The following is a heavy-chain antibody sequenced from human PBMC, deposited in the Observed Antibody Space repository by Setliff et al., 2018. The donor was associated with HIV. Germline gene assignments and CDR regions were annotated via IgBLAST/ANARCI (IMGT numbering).Heavy chain of an antibody. CDR1: GDSINKYY. Sequence: PSETLSLTCTVSGDSINKYYWSWIRQPPGKGPEWIGYIYISGNTMYNPSLKSRVTMSLDTPKNQVSLKLTSVTAADTAVYYCARRSIVGSTRGYYYYALDVWGQGTTVTVSS. CDR3: ARRSIVGSTRGYYYYALDV. V-gene: IGHV4-4*09. CDR2: IYISGNT. D-gene: IGHD2-21*01. J-gene: IGHJ6*02.